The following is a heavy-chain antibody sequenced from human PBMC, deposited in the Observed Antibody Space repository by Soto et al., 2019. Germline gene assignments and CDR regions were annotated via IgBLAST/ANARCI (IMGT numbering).Heavy chain of an antibody. Sequence: VVFLRLSCASSGFRFGSYALSWVSQDPGKGLEWVSTISGSDGKTFYADAVKGRFSISRDTSQNTLYLQMNSLRADDTAIYYCARWSYLDYWGQGTRVNVA. V-gene: IGHV3-23*01. CDR3: ARWSYLDY. D-gene: IGHD3-3*01. J-gene: IGHJ4*02. CDR1: GFRFGSYA. CDR2: ISGSDGKT.